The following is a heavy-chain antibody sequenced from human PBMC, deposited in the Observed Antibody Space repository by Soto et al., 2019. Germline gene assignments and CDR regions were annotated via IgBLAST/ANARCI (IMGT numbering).Heavy chain of an antibody. CDR3: AGGGRVPPVPYNWFDP. CDR1: GYTFTSYA. J-gene: IGHJ5*02. V-gene: IGHV1-3*01. Sequence: ASVKVSCKASGYTFTSYAMHWVRQAPGQRLEWMRWINAGNGNTKYSQKFQGRVTITRDTSASTAYMELSSLRSEDTAVYYCAGGGRVPPVPYNWFDPWVQGTLVTVSS. D-gene: IGHD2-2*01. CDR2: INAGNGNT.